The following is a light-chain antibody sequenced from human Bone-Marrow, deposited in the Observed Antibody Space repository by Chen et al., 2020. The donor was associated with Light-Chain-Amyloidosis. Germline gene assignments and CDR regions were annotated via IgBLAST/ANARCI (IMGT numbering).Light chain of an antibody. V-gene: IGLV2-14*03. Sequence: QSALTQPASVSGSPGQSITISCTGTRSDVGGYNYVSWYQRHPGKAPKLMIYDVTHRPSRVSNRFSGSKSGNTASRTISGLQAEDEADYYCSSYSTSSTLWVFGGGTKLTVL. J-gene: IGLJ3*02. CDR2: DVT. CDR3: SSYSTSSTLWV. CDR1: RSDVGGYNY.